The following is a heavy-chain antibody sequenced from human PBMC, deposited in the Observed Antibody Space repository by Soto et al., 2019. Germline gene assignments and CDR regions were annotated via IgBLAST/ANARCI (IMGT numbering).Heavy chain of an antibody. V-gene: IGHV1-2*02. CDR3: ASQKYIIXWYGMEV. D-gene: IGHD6-13*01. J-gene: IGHJ6*02. CDR2: INPNSGGT. CDR1: GYTFTGYY. Sequence: ASVNVSCKASGYTFTGYYMHWVRPAPGQRLELMGWINPNSGGTNYAQKFQGRVTMTRDTSIRTAYMELSRLRSDDTAVDYCASQKYIIXWYGMEVWGQATTVTVSS.